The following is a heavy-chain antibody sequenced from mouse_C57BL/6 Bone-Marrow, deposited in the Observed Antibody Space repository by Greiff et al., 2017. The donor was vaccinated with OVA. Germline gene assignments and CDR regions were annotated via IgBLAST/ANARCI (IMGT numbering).Heavy chain of an antibody. CDR3: ARYKGRVAVDYCGS. J-gene: IGHJ2*01. Sequence: EVQGVESGGGLVQPGASLSLSCAASGFTFTNYYMSWVRQPPGKALEWLAFIRNKPNGSTTEYSVPVKGRFTTSTDTSQAILYLQMNAQRAEDSATYYGARYKGRVAVDYCGSWGQGTALTVSS. CDR1: GFTFTNYY. D-gene: IGHD1-1*01. V-gene: IGHV7-3*01. CDR2: IRNKPNGSTT.